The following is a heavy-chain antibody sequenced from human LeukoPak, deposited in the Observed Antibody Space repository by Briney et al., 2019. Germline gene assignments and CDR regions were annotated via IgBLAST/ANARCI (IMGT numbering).Heavy chain of an antibody. CDR1: GGTFSSYA. J-gene: IGHJ6*03. CDR2: IIPIFGTA. Sequence: SVKVSCKASGGTFSSYAISWVRQAPGQGLEWMGGIIPIFGTANYAQKFQGRVTITADESTSTAYMELSSLRSEDTAVYYCARGTFIVGATSYYYYYMDVWGKGTTATISS. D-gene: IGHD1-26*01. V-gene: IGHV1-69*13. CDR3: ARGTFIVGATSYYYYYMDV.